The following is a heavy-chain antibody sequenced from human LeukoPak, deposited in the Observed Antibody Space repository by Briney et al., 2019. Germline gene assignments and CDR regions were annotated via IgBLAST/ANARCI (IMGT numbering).Heavy chain of an antibody. CDR3: TKCRDSSGWYGAY. V-gene: IGHV3-23*01. Sequence: PGGSLRLSCAASGFTFSSYAMSWVRQAPGKGLEWVSAISGSGGSTYYADSVKGRFTISRDNSKNTLYLQMNSLRAEDTAVYYCTKCRDSSGWYGAYWGQGTLVTVSS. J-gene: IGHJ4*02. CDR1: GFTFSSYA. D-gene: IGHD6-19*01. CDR2: ISGSGGST.